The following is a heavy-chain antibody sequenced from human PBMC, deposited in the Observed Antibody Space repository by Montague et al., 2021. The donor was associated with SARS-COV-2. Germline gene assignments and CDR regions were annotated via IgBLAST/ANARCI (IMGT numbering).Heavy chain of an antibody. CDR2: ISSGGGTT. CDR1: GFTFSSYE. J-gene: IGHJ3*02. D-gene: IGHD3-22*01. Sequence: SLRLSCAASGFTFSSYEMNWVRQAPGKGLEWVSYISSGGGTTFYADSERGRFTISRDNAKNSLYLQMNSLRAEDTAVYYCARESRITMLVVVITSAFDIWGQGTMVTVSS. CDR3: ARESRITMLVVVITSAFDI. V-gene: IGHV3-48*03.